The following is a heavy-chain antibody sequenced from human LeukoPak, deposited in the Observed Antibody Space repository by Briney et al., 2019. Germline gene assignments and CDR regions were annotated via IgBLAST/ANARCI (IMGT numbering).Heavy chain of an antibody. CDR3: ARLGTTFDAFDL. V-gene: IGHV4-59*13. CDR1: GGSITSYH. J-gene: IGHJ3*01. CDR2: IHYSGGT. Sequence: SETLSLSCTVSGGSITSYHWGCIRQPPGKGLELMGCIHYSGGTNYNPSLRSRLTISIDSSKNQFSLTLNSATAADTAVYYCARLGTTFDAFDLWGQGTMITVSS. D-gene: IGHD1-7*01.